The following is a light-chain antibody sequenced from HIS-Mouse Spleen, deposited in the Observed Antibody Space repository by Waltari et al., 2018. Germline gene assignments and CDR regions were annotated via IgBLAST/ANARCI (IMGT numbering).Light chain of an antibody. Sequence: DIQLTQSPSFLSASVGDRVTITCRASQGISSYLAWYQQKPGKAPKLLIYAASTLQSGVPSRVRGSGSGTEFTLTISSLQPEDFATYYCQQLNSYPPTFGQGTKVEIK. J-gene: IGKJ1*01. CDR2: AAS. CDR3: QQLNSYPPT. CDR1: QGISSY. V-gene: IGKV1-9*01.